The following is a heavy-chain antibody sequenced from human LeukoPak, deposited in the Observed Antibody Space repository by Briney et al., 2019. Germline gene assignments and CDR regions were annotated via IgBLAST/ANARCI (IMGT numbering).Heavy chain of an antibody. J-gene: IGHJ4*02. D-gene: IGHD5-18*01. Sequence: GASVKVSCKASGYSFTSNVISWVRQAPGQGLEWMGWISAYNGNTNYAQKLQGRVTMTTDTSTSTAYMELRGLRSDDTAVYYCARDKHTAPDYWGQGTLVTVSS. CDR2: ISAYNGNT. V-gene: IGHV1-18*01. CDR3: ARDKHTAPDY. CDR1: GYSFTSNV.